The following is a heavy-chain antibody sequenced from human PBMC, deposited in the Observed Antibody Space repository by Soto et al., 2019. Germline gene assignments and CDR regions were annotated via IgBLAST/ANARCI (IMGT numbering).Heavy chain of an antibody. CDR2: INPDSGAT. CDR1: GYSFTGYY. D-gene: IGHD2-8*02. J-gene: IGHJ4*02. Sequence: HEHLVQSGAEVKRPGASLKVSCKASGYSFTGYYIHWVRQAPGQGLEWMGWINPDSGATNYAQNFQGRVTLTSDTSISTASMDLTSLTSDDTAVYYCARGDYGTGGYPFPYFGSWGQGTLVIVSS. V-gene: IGHV1-2*02. CDR3: ARGDYGTGGYPFPYFGS.